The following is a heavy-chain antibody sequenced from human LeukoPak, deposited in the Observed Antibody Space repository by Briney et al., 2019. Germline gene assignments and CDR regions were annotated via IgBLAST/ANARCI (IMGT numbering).Heavy chain of an antibody. J-gene: IGHJ4*02. V-gene: IGHV5-51*01. CDR3: AIFALAITGSKAFDY. Sequence: RGESLKIFCKGSGYSFTSYWIAWVRQMPGKGLEWMGIIYPGDYDTRYSPSFQGQVTISADKSISTAYLQWSSLKASDTAMYYCAIFALAITGSKAFDYWGQGTLVTVSS. CDR2: IYPGDYDT. D-gene: IGHD1-20*01. CDR1: GYSFTSYW.